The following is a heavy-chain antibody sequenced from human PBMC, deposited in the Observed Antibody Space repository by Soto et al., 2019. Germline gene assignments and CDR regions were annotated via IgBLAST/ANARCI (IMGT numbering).Heavy chain of an antibody. Sequence: QVQLVQSGAEVKKPGASVKVSCKASGYTFTSYGISWVRQAPGQGLEWMGWISAYNGNTNYAQKLQGRVTMTPDTATGTAYMELRRLRSDETGVYYCAREVYSYGSYYDYGMDVWGQGTTVTVSS. D-gene: IGHD5-18*01. CDR1: GYTFTSYG. CDR2: ISAYNGNT. CDR3: AREVYSYGSYYDYGMDV. J-gene: IGHJ6*02. V-gene: IGHV1-18*01.